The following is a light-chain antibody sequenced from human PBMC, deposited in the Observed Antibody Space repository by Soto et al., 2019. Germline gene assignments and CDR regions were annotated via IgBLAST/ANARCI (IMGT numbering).Light chain of an antibody. CDR1: SSDVGAYDF. CDR2: EVS. V-gene: IGLV2-14*03. J-gene: IGLJ1*01. Sequence: QSALTQPASVSGSPGQSITISCTGTSSDVGAYDFVSWYQQHPDKAPKLMIYEVSNRPSGVSNRFSGSKSVNTATLTISGFQSEDEADYYCSSYTSRSTRVFGTGTKDT. CDR3: SSYTSRSTRV.